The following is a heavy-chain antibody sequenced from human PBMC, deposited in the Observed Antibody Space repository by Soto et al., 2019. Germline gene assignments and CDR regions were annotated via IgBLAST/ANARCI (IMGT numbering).Heavy chain of an antibody. V-gene: IGHV1-69*13. J-gene: IGHJ6*02. CDR1: GGTFSSYA. CDR2: IIPIFGTA. CDR3: AREKKNVEMATMYYYYYGMDV. Sequence: GASVKVSCKASGGTFSSYAISWVRQAPGQGLEWMGGIIPIFGTANYAQKFQGRVTITADESTSTAYMELSSLRSEDTAVYYCAREKKNVEMATMYYYYYGMDVWGQGTTVTVSS. D-gene: IGHD5-12*01.